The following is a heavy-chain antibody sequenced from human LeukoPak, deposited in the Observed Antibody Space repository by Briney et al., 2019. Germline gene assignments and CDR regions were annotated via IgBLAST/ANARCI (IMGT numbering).Heavy chain of an antibody. Sequence: GGSLRLSCAASGFTFDDYGMSWVRQAPGKGLEWVSGINWNGGSTGYADSVKGRFTISRDNAKNSLYLQMNSLRAEDTAVYFCASHQNYYYYMDVWGKGTTVTVSS. V-gene: IGHV3-20*04. CDR1: GFTFDDYG. CDR3: ASHQNYYYYMDV. J-gene: IGHJ6*03. D-gene: IGHD2-2*01. CDR2: INWNGGST.